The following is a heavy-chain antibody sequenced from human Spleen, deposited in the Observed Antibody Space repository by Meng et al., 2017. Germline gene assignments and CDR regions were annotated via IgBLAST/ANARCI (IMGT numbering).Heavy chain of an antibody. CDR3: ARDSDYLLDY. J-gene: IGHJ4*02. D-gene: IGHD4-11*01. Sequence: QVQLVESGGGVVQPGRSLRLSCAASGFTFSSYAMHWVRQAPGKGLEWVAVISYDGSNKYYADSVKGRFTISRDNSKNTPYLQMNSLRAEDTAVYYCARDSDYLLDYWGQGTLVTVSS. CDR1: GFTFSSYA. V-gene: IGHV3-30-3*01. CDR2: ISYDGSNK.